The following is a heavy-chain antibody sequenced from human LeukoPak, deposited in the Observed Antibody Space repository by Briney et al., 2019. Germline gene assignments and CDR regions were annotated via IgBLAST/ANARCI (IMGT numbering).Heavy chain of an antibody. CDR3: ARDQGAFDM. CDR1: GITLSTYW. Sequence: GGSLRLSCAGSGITLSTYWMSWIRLAPGKGLEWVGNIKQDGSEKYFVDSLRGRFTISRDNAKNSLFLQMNSLRAEDTAVYYCARDQGAFDMWGQGTMVTVSS. CDR2: IKQDGSEK. V-gene: IGHV3-7*05. J-gene: IGHJ3*02.